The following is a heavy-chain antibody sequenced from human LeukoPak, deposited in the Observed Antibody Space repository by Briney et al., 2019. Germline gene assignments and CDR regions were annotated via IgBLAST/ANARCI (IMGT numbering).Heavy chain of an antibody. J-gene: IGHJ6*02. V-gene: IGHV3-33*01. CDR1: GFTFSSYG. Sequence: GGSLRLSCAASGFTFSSYGMHWVRQAPGKGLEWVAVIWYDGSNKYYADSVKGRFTISRDNSKNTLYLQMNSLRAEDTAVYYCARDLWAVAGKTYYYYYGMDVWGQGTTVTVSS. CDR2: IWYDGSNK. CDR3: ARDLWAVAGKTYYYYYGMDV. D-gene: IGHD6-19*01.